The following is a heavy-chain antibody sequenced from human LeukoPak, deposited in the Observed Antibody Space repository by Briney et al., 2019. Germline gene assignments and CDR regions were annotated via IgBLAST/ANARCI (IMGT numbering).Heavy chain of an antibody. CDR1: GYTFTSYD. Sequence: GASVTVSCKASGYTFTSYDINWVRQAPGQGLEWMGWMNPNSGNTGYAQKFQGRVTMTRNTSISTAYMELSSLRSEDTAVYYCARAVSGWYNWFDPWGQGTLVTVSS. J-gene: IGHJ5*02. CDR3: ARAVSGWYNWFDP. CDR2: MNPNSGNT. V-gene: IGHV1-8*01. D-gene: IGHD6-19*01.